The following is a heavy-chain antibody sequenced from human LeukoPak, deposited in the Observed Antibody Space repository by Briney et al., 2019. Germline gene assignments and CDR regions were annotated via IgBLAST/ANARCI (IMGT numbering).Heavy chain of an antibody. CDR2: IYYSGST. CDR3: ARAKSEMATIISFDY. V-gene: IGHV4-30-4*01. J-gene: IGHJ4*02. Sequence: SQTLSLTCTVSGGSLSSGDYYWGWLRQPPGRGLEWIGYIYYSGSTYYNPSLKSRVTISVDTSKNQFSLKLSSVTAADTAVYYCARAKSEMATIISFDYWGQGTLVTVSS. D-gene: IGHD5-24*01. CDR1: GGSLSSGDYY.